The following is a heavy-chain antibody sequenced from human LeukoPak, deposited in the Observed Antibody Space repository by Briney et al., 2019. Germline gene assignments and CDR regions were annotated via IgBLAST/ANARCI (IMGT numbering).Heavy chain of an antibody. D-gene: IGHD3-10*01. J-gene: IGHJ4*02. CDR2: INHSGST. Sequence: PSETLSLTCAVYGGSFSGYYWSWIRQPPGKGLEWIGEINHSGSTNYNPSLKSRVTISVDTSKNQFSLKLSSVTAADTAVYYCARRRVLWFGELPSGVAGGCFDYWGQGTLVTVSS. CDR1: GGSFSGYY. V-gene: IGHV4-34*01. CDR3: ARRRVLWFGELPSGVAGGCFDY.